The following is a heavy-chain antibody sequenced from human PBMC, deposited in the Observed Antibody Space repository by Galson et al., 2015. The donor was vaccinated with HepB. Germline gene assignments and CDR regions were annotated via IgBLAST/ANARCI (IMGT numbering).Heavy chain of an antibody. J-gene: IGHJ4*02. D-gene: IGHD1-1*01. CDR2: ISYDGSNK. CDR3: VKTTTGSTSEFDY. CDR1: GFTFSSYG. V-gene: IGHV3-30*18. Sequence: SLRLSCAASGFTFSSYGMHWVRQAPGKGLEWVADISYDGSNKYYADSVKGRFTISRDNSKNSLYLHMNNLRPEDTAVYYCVKTTTGSTSEFDYWGQGALVAVSS.